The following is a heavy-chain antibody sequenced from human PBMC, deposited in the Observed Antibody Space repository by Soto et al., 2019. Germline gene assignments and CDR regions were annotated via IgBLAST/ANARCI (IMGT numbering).Heavy chain of an antibody. CDR3: ARDGYYYDSSGYYPD. D-gene: IGHD3-22*01. CDR1: GCYISSYY. V-gene: IGHV4-59*01. CDR2: IYYSGST. Sequence: PSETLSLTCTVSGCYISSYYWSWIRQPPGKGLEWIGYIYYSGSTNYNPSLKSRVTISVDTSKNQFSLKLSSVTAADTAVYYCARDGYYYDSSGYYPDWGQETLVTVSS. J-gene: IGHJ4*02.